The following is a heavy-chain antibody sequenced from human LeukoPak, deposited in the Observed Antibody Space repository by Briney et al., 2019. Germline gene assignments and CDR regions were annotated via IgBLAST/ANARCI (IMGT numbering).Heavy chain of an antibody. J-gene: IGHJ4*02. D-gene: IGHD6-13*01. CDR1: GLTVSNNY. Sequence: GGTLSLSCAASGLTVSNNYMTWDRQAPGQGLEWVSVIFIGGGKYYEDSVKGRFTISSDYSKNTQYHQMNSLRAEDTAVYYWASGRYSSSWYHHFDYWGQGTLLTVSS. CDR2: IFIGGGK. CDR3: ASGRYSSSWYHHFDY. V-gene: IGHV3-53*01.